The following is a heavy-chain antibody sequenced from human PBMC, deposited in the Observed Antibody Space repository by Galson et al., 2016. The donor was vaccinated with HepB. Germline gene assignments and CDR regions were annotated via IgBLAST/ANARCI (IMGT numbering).Heavy chain of an antibody. CDR2: LSGSGAHT. J-gene: IGHJ4*02. CDR3: AKDYVGGSYLLTQFDY. CDR1: GITFSRYA. Sequence: SLGLACAASGITFSRYAKTWVRQAPGKGRELVSGLSGSGAHTYYADSVKGRFTISRDNSKNTLYLQMNSLRVEDTAVYYCAKDYVGGSYLLTQFDYWGQGTLVTVSS. D-gene: IGHD3-16*02. V-gene: IGHV3-23*01.